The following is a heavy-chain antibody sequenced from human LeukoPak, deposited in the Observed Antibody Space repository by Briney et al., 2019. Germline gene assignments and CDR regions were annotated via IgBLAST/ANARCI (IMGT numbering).Heavy chain of an antibody. V-gene: IGHV4-61*01. CDR3: AREGGRQWLVSGALDS. CDR2: IYHGSA. CDR1: DDSVSSSRYY. Sequence: SETLPLTCTVSDDSVSSSRYYWTWIRQPPGKGLEWIGYIYHGSATYNPSLESRVTLSMDTSKNQYSLKMTSVTAADTAVYYCAREGGRQWLVSGALDSWGQGTLVTVSS. D-gene: IGHD6-19*01. J-gene: IGHJ5*01.